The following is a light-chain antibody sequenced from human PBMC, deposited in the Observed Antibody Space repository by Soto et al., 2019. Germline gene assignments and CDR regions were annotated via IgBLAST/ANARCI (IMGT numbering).Light chain of an antibody. Sequence: DIQMTQSPSSLSASIGDTVTITCRASQGIYDYLAWYQQKPGEVPKLLIFGASAVHSGVPSRFSGGGSGTGFTLTITNLQPEDVATYYCHTYDSSPSWTFGQGTRVEIK. V-gene: IGKV1-27*01. CDR1: QGIYDY. J-gene: IGKJ1*01. CDR3: HTYDSSPSWT. CDR2: GAS.